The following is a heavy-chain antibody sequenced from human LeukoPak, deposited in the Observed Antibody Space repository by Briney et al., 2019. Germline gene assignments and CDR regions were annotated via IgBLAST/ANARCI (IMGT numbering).Heavy chain of an antibody. J-gene: IGHJ5*02. D-gene: IGHD2-15*01. CDR2: IYYSGST. Sequence: PSETLSLTCTVSGGTISSYYWSWIRQPPGKGLEGIGYIYYSGSTNYNPSLKSRITISVNTYKKQFSLKLSSVTATDTAVYYWATTPSCRGGSCYSRWFDPWGQGTLVTVSS. CDR3: ATTPSCRGGSCYSRWFDP. CDR1: GGTISSYY. V-gene: IGHV4-59*01.